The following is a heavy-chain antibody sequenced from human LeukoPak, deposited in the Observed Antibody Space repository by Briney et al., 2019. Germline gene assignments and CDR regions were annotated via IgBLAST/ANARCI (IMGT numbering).Heavy chain of an antibody. J-gene: IGHJ4*02. CDR3: AKNFYGDYNFFFDY. CDR2: ISGSGGIT. Sequence: PGGSLRLSCAASGLTFSSYALAWVRQAPGKGLVCVSAISGSGGITYYADPVKGHFTISRDNSKNTLYLQMNSLRAEDTAVYYCAKNFYGDYNFFFDYWGQGTLVTVSS. V-gene: IGHV3-23*01. CDR1: GLTFSSYA. D-gene: IGHD4-17*01.